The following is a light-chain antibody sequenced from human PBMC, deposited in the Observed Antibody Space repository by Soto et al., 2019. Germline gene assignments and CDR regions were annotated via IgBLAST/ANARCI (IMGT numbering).Light chain of an antibody. CDR3: QAWDSSTAV. CDR2: QDS. V-gene: IGLV3-1*01. Sequence: SYELTQPPSVSVSPGQTASITCSGDNLGDKYACWYQQKPGQSPVLGIYQDSKRPSGIPERFSGSNSGNTATLTISGTQAMDEADYYCQAWDSSTAVFGGGTQLTVL. CDR1: NLGDKY. J-gene: IGLJ7*01.